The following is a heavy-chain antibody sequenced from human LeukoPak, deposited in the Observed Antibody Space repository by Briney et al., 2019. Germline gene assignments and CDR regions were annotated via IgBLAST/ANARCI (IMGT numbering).Heavy chain of an antibody. CDR1: GFTFSSYS. CDR2: ISSSSSYI. CDR3: ARGYYYDSSGYPFYFDY. V-gene: IGHV3-21*01. J-gene: IGHJ4*02. Sequence: GSLRLSCAASGFTFSSYSMNWVRQAPGKGLEWVSSISSSSSYIYYADSVKGRFTISRDNAKNSLYLQMNSLRAEDTAVYCCARGYYYDSSGYPFYFDYWGQGTLVTVSS. D-gene: IGHD3-22*01.